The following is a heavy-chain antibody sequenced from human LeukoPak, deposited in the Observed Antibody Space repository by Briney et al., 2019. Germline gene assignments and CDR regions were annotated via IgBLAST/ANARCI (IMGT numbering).Heavy chain of an antibody. CDR2: INPNSGNT. J-gene: IGHJ4*02. CDR1: GYTFTGYY. CDR3: ARGRALMTTVTTDDIY. D-gene: IGHD4-17*01. Sequence: GASVKVSCKASGYTFTGYYMHWVRQVPGQGLEWMGWINPNSGNTGYAQKFQGRVTMTRNTSISTAYMELSSLRSEDTAVYYCARGRALMTTVTTDDIYWGQGTLVTVSS. V-gene: IGHV1-8*02.